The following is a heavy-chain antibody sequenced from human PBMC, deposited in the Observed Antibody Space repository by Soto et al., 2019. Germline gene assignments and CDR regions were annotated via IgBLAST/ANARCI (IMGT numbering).Heavy chain of an antibody. CDR2: ISGSGGST. V-gene: IGHV3-23*01. CDR1: GFTFSSYA. J-gene: IGHJ4*02. D-gene: IGHD3-10*01. Sequence: VQLLESGGGLVQPGGSLRLSCAASGFTFSSYAMSWVRQAPGKGLEWVSAISGSGGSTYYADSVKGRFTISRDNSKNTLYLQMNSLRAEDTAVYYCAKVGLWFGELFPYPIDYWGQGTLVTVSS. CDR3: AKVGLWFGELFPYPIDY.